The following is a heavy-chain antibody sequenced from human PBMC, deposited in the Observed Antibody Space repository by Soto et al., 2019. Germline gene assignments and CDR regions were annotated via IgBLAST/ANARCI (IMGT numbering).Heavy chain of an antibody. V-gene: IGHV1-46*03. D-gene: IGHD3-22*01. J-gene: IGHJ4*02. CDR1: GYTFAGYF. CDR3: ARGGDSSGYIAY. CDR2: INPSRGST. Sequence: GASVKVSCKASGYTFAGYFMHWVRQAPGQGLEWMGIINPSRGSTTYAQKFQGRVTMTRDTSTSTVYMELISLRSDDTAVYYCARGGDSSGYIAYWGQGTLVTVSS.